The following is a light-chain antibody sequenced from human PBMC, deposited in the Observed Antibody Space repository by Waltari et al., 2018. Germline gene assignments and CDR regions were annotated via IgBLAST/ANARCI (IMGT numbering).Light chain of an antibody. CDR3: QQYAALPRT. V-gene: IGKV3D-20*01. J-gene: IGKJ2*01. CDR2: DAS. CDR1: QSVSSSY. Sequence: DIVLPQSPATLSLSPRQRATLSCRASQSVSSSYLAWYQQKPGQAPRLLIYDASRRATGLPERFSGSGSGTDFTLTISRLEPEDFAFYYCQQYAALPRTFGQGTRLEIK.